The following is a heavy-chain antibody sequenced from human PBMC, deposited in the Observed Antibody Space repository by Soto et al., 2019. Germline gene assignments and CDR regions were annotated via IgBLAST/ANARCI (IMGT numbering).Heavy chain of an antibody. CDR2: IYYSGST. J-gene: IGHJ4*02. Sequence: KSSETLSLTCTVSGGSISSGGYYWSWIRQHPGKGLEWIGYIYYSGSTYYNPSLKSRVTISVDTSRNQFSLKLSSVTAADTAVYYCARGGGGMVRGVITYYFDYWGQGTLVTVS. CDR1: GGSISSGGYY. CDR3: ARGGGGMVRGVITYYFDY. D-gene: IGHD3-10*01. V-gene: IGHV4-31*03.